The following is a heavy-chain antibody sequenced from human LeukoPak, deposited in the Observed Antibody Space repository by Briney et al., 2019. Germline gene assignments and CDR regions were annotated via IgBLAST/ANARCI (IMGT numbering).Heavy chain of an antibody. CDR2: IAAYNGAT. Sequence: SVKVSCKACGYPFTSYGLTWVRQTPGQGLQWMGWIAAYNGATNYAQIFQGRISMTTDTSTNTGYMELRSLTSDDTAVYYCAREDSDSENFWGQGTLVTVSS. V-gene: IGHV1-18*01. CDR1: GYPFTSYG. D-gene: IGHD1-26*01. J-gene: IGHJ4*02. CDR3: AREDSDSENF.